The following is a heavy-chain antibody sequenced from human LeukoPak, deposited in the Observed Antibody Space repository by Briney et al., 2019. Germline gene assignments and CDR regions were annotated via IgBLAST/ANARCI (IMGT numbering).Heavy chain of an antibody. D-gene: IGHD1-14*01. CDR1: GFTFSSYS. CDR3: SKDRLSRDGPPRTFDY. CDR2: ISGSGSST. Sequence: GGSLRLSCAASGFTFSSYSMSWVRQAPGKGLEWVSGISGSGSSTFYADAVKGRFTISRDNSKNTLYLQMNSLRAEDTAVYYCSKDRLSRDGPPRTFDYWGQGTLVTVSS. V-gene: IGHV3-23*01. J-gene: IGHJ4*02.